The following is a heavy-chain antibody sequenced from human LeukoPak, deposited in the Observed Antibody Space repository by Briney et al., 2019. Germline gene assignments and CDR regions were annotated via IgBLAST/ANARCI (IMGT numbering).Heavy chain of an antibody. CDR1: GGSISTSYY. V-gene: IGHV4-39*07. CDR2: IYYSGSA. D-gene: IGHD3-10*01. J-gene: IGHJ3*02. Sequence: SETLSLTCIVSGGSISTSYYWGWIRQPPGKGLEWIGSIYYSGSAYYNPSLRSRVTISVDRSKNRFSLKLTSVTAADTAVYYCARNYYASGSYHEGFDIWGQGTMVTVSS. CDR3: ARNYYASGSYHEGFDI.